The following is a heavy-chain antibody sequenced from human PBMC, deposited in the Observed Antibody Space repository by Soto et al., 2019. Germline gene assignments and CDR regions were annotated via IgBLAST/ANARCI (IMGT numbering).Heavy chain of an antibody. D-gene: IGHD3-22*01. Sequence: SETLSLTCTVSGGSISSGGYYWSWIRQHPGKGLEWIGYIYYSGSTYYNPSLKSRVTISVDTPKNQFSLKLSSVTAADTAVYYCARDFYYYDSSGYTHLFDYWGQGTLVTVSS. J-gene: IGHJ4*02. V-gene: IGHV4-31*03. CDR3: ARDFYYYDSSGYTHLFDY. CDR1: GGSISSGGYY. CDR2: IYYSGST.